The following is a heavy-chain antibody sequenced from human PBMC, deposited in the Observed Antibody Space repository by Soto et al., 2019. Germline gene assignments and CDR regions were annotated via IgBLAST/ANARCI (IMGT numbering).Heavy chain of an antibody. V-gene: IGHV4-59*01. CDR2: VYYSGST. Sequence: QVQLQESGPGLVKPSETLSLTCTVSGGSISSYYWSWIRQPPGKGLEWIGYVYYSGSTTYNPSLKSRVTISVDTSNNQFSLKMSSVTSADTAVYFCARDRYYGGADYWGQGALVTVSS. D-gene: IGHD3-10*01. CDR3: ARDRYYGGADY. J-gene: IGHJ4*02. CDR1: GGSISSYY.